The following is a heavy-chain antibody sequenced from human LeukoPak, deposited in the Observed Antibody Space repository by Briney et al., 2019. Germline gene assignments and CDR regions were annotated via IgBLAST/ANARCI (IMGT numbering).Heavy chain of an antibody. CDR2: ISGSGVST. V-gene: IGHV3-23*01. CDR1: GFTFSSYA. J-gene: IGHJ4*02. CDR3: ARDREGPGGYYDSSGYYPNY. D-gene: IGHD3-22*01. Sequence: GWSLRLSCAASGFTFSSYAMNWVRQAPGKGLQWLSTISGSGVSTNYADSVKGRFTISRDNSKNTLYLQMNSLRAEDTAVYYCARDREGPGGYYDSSGYYPNYWGQGTLVTVSS.